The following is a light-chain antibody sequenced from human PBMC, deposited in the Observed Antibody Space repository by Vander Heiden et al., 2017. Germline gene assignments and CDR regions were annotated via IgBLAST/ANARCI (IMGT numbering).Light chain of an antibody. J-gene: IGKJ4*01. Sequence: DIVMTQSPDSLAVSLGERATINCKSSQSVLYSSNNKNYLAWYQPKPGQPPKLLIYWASTRESGVPDRFSGSGSGTDFTLTISSLQAEDVAVYYCQQYDSTPLTFGGGTRVEIK. V-gene: IGKV4-1*01. CDR3: QQYDSTPLT. CDR1: QSVLYSSNNKNY. CDR2: WAS.